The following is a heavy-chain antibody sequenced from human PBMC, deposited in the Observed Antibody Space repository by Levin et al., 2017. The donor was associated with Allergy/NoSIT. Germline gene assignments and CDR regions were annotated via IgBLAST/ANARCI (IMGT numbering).Heavy chain of an antibody. Sequence: PGGSLRLSCAASGFTFSSYSMNWVRQAPGKGLEWVSSISGSSSYIYYADSVKGRFTISRDNAKNSLYLQMNSLRAEDTAVYYCARDLVFGAARIDYWGQGTLVTVSS. V-gene: IGHV3-21*01. CDR1: GFTFSSYS. CDR3: ARDLVFGAARIDY. D-gene: IGHD3-16*01. CDR2: ISGSSSYI. J-gene: IGHJ4*02.